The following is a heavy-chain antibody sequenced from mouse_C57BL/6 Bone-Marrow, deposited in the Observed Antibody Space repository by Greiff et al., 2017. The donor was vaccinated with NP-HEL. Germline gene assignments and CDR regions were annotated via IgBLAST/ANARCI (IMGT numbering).Heavy chain of an antibody. CDR3: ARHGDYFGSSYGYFDV. D-gene: IGHD1-1*01. J-gene: IGHJ1*03. CDR1: GYTFTEYT. CDR2: FYPGSGSI. V-gene: IGHV1-62-2*01. Sequence: VQRVESGAELVKPGASVKLSCKASGYTFTEYTIHWVKQRSGQGLEWIGWFYPGSGSIKYNEKFKDKATLTADKSSSTVYMDLSRLTSEDSAVYFCARHGDYFGSSYGYFDVGGTGTTVTVSS.